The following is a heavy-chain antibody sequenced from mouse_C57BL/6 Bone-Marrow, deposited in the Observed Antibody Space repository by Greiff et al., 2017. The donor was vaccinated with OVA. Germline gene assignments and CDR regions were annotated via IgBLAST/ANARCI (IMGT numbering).Heavy chain of an antibody. CDR3: TTVIYDGYGAY. D-gene: IGHD2-3*01. V-gene: IGHV14-4*01. Sequence: VHVKQSGAELVRPGASVKLSCTASGFNIKDDYMHWVKQRPEQGLEWIGWIDPENGDTEYASKFQGKATITADTSSNTAYLQLSSLTSEDTAVYYCTTVIYDGYGAYWGQGTLVTVSA. CDR1: GFNIKDDY. CDR2: IDPENGDT. J-gene: IGHJ3*01.